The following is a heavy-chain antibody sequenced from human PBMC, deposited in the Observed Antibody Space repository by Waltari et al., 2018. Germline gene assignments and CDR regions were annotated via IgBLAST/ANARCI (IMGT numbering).Heavy chain of an antibody. D-gene: IGHD1-26*01. CDR1: GGSISSYY. V-gene: IGHV4-59*01. J-gene: IGHJ4*02. CDR3: ARGLVDLGAHPNPFDF. Sequence: QVQLQESGPGLVKPSETLSLTCTVSGGSISSYYWNWIRQPPGKGLEWIGYMYYSGRINYNPARKSRVTISVDTSKNQFSLKLSCVTAADTAVYYCARGLVDLGAHPNPFDFWGQGTLVTVSA. CDR2: MYYSGRI.